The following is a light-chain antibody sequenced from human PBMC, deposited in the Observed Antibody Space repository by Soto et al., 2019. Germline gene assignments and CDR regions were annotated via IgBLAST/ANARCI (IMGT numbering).Light chain of an antibody. CDR1: SSDVGGYSY. Sequence: QSALTQPASVSGSPGQSITISCTGTSSDVGGYSYVSWYQQHPGKAPKLMIYDVSNRPSGVSNRFSGSKSANTASLTISGLQAEDEADYYCSSYTGSSTYVVFGGGTKLTVL. CDR2: DVS. CDR3: SSYTGSSTYVV. V-gene: IGLV2-14*01. J-gene: IGLJ2*01.